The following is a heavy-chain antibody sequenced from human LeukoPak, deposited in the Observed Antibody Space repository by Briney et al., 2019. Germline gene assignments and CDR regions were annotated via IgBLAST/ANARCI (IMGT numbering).Heavy chain of an antibody. D-gene: IGHD3-10*01. Sequence: SETLSLTCTVSGGSISSHYWSWIRQPPGKGLEGIGYMYHSGSTNYNPSLKSRVTISVDTSKNQFSLKLSSVTAADTAVYYCARDIGDYGSGSYDYWGQGTLVTVSS. CDR1: GGSISSHY. CDR2: MYHSGST. CDR3: ARDIGDYGSGSYDY. J-gene: IGHJ4*02. V-gene: IGHV4-59*11.